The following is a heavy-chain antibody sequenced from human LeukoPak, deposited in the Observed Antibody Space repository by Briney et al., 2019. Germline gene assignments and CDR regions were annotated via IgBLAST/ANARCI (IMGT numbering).Heavy chain of an antibody. CDR2: INYSGTT. CDR3: ARGTGFYDSSGHYYWGYFDS. J-gene: IGHJ4*02. Sequence: PSETLSLTCTVSSGSISSHYWSWFRQTPGERREWITFINYSGTTNYNPSHKGRVTISIDSSKNQCSLKLSSVTAADTAVYYCARGTGFYDSSGHYYWGYFDSWGQGTLVPVSS. D-gene: IGHD3-22*01. CDR1: SGSISSHY. V-gene: IGHV4-59*11.